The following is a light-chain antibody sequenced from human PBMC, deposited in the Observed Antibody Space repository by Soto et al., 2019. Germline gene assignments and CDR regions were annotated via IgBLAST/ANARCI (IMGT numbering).Light chain of an antibody. CDR2: ATS. CDR1: RSVDTD. CDR3: HQYYNRPPWT. J-gene: IGKJ1*01. Sequence: EILMTPCPATLCLSPVDTATLSRSASRSVDTDLAWYQQKPGQAPRLLVFATSARATGGPDRFRGSRSGTDFTLTISSLQPEDSATYYCHQYYNRPPWTFGQGTRWIS. V-gene: IGKV3-15*01.